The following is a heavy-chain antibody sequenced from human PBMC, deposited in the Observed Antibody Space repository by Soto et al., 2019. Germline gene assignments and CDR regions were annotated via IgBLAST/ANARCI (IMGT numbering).Heavy chain of an antibody. Sequence: QVQLVQSGAAVKKPGSSVKVSCKASGGTFRSYAISWVRQAPGQGLEWLGGIIPIFGTANYAQKFQGRVTIAADESTSTAYTELSSLRSEGTAVYYCARGDSSSGAVWFDSWGQGTLVTVSS. CDR2: IIPIFGTA. V-gene: IGHV1-69*01. CDR3: ARGDSSSGAVWFDS. CDR1: GGTFRSYA. J-gene: IGHJ5*01. D-gene: IGHD6-13*01.